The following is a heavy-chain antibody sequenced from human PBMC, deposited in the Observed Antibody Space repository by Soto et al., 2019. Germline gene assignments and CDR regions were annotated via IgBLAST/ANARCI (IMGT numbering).Heavy chain of an antibody. D-gene: IGHD2-21*02. Sequence: QVQLEQSGAGVKEPGASVKVSCKTSGYTFTSYYIHWVRQAPGKGLEWMGRINPSGGGTSYAQKFQGRVTMTRDTSTSTVYVELSTLTSEDTAVYFCARGGSVVVVTDGFGFWGQGTLVTVSS. CDR2: INPSGGGT. V-gene: IGHV1-46*01. CDR1: GYTFTSYY. J-gene: IGHJ4*02. CDR3: ARGGSVVVVTDGFGF.